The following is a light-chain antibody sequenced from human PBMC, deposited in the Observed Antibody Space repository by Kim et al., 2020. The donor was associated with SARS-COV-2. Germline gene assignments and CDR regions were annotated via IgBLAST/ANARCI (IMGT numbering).Light chain of an antibody. CDR3: QQYSYSAWT. CDR2: GAS. V-gene: IGKV3-20*01. J-gene: IGKJ1*01. Sequence: EIVLTQTPGTLSLSPGERATLSCRASQSVSSSYLAWYQQKPGQAPRLVIYGASSRATGIPDRFSGSGSGTDFTLTISRLEPEDFAVYYYQQYSYSAWTFGQGTKGDIK. CDR1: QSVSSSY.